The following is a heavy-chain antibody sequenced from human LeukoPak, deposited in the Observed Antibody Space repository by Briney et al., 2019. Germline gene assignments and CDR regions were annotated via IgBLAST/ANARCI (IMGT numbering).Heavy chain of an antibody. CDR2: ISASSNYI. CDR1: GFTFSGYA. V-gene: IGHV3-21*01. Sequence: GGSLRLSCAASGFTFSGYAMHWVRQAPGKGLEYVSAISASSNYIYYADSVKGRFTISRDNAKNTLYLQMNSLRVEDMAVYYCARRGGYSSGWYVDYWGQGTLVTVSS. CDR3: ARRGGYSSGWYVDY. D-gene: IGHD6-19*01. J-gene: IGHJ4*02.